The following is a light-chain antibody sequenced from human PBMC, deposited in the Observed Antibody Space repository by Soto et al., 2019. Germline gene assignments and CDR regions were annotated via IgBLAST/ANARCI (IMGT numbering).Light chain of an antibody. CDR2: GNN. CDR1: SSNIGAFYD. Sequence: QPVLTQPPSVSGAPGQRVTISCTGSSSNIGAFYDVHWYQQLPGSAPKLLIYGNNNRPSGVPDRFSGSKSGTSASLAITGLQTEDEADYYCQSYDSSLSGVLFGGGTKLTVL. V-gene: IGLV1-40*01. CDR3: QSYDSSLSGVL. J-gene: IGLJ2*01.